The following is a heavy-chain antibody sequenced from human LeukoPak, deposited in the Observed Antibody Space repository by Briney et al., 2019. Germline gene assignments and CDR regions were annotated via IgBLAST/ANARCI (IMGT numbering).Heavy chain of an antibody. D-gene: IGHD6-13*01. CDR2: IYHSGST. J-gene: IGHJ4*02. V-gene: IGHV4-38-2*01. CDR1: GYSISSGYY. Sequence: KPSETLSLTCAVSGYSISSGYYWGWIRQPPGKGLEWIGSIYHSGSTYYNPSLKSRVTISVDTSKNQFSLKLSSVTAADTAVYYCARGFGYSSSWYGYWGQGTLVTVSS. CDR3: ARGFGYSSSWYGY.